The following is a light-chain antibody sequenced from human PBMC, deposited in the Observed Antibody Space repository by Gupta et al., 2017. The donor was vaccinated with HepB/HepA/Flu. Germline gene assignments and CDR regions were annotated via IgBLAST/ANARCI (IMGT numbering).Light chain of an antibody. CDR3: GSYISTRSPFV. J-gene: IGLJ1*01. CDR2: DVS. CDR1: TSDVGDYKY. Sequence: SALTQPASVSGSPGQSITLSCTGATSDVGDYKYVSWYQHHPGKAPKLMIYDVSNRPSGVANRFSGSKFGNTASLTITGLQAEEEADYYCGSYISTRSPFVFGAGTKVTVL. V-gene: IGLV2-14*03.